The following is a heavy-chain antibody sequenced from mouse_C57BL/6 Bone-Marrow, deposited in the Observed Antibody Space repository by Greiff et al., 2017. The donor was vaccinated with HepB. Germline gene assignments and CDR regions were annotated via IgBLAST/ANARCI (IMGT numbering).Heavy chain of an antibody. CDR1: GFSINSDCY. Sequence: EVQLQQSGPSLVRPSQTLSLTCTVTGFSINSDCYWIWIRQFPGNKLEYIGYTFYSGITYYNPSLESRTYITRDTSKNQFSLKLSSVTTEDTATYYCARDGGSSYVSWYFDVWGTGTTVTVSS. J-gene: IGHJ1*03. D-gene: IGHD1-1*01. CDR3: ARDGGSSYVSWYFDV. V-gene: IGHV3-3*01. CDR2: TFYSGIT.